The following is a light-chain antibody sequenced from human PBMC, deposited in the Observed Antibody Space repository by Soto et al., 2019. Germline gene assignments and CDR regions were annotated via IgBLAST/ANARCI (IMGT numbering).Light chain of an antibody. CDR2: GAS. CDR3: HQYNNWPPWT. CDR1: QSVGTK. J-gene: IGKJ1*01. Sequence: IVLTQSPPTLSVSPGERATLSCRASQSVGTKLAWYQHKPGQAPRLLISGASSRATGIPARFSGSGSGTEFTLTINSLQSEDSAVYYCHQYNNWPPWTFGQGTKVEIK. V-gene: IGKV3-15*01.